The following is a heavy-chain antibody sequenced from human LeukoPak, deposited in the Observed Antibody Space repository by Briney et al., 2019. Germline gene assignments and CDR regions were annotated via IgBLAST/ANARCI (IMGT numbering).Heavy chain of an antibody. V-gene: IGHV3-48*03. D-gene: IGHD2-2*01. CDR1: GFPFSSYD. J-gene: IGHJ6*02. Sequence: GGPLRLSCAACGFPFSSYDMNWVREAPGKALEGVTYISSSGSTIYYADSVEGRYTLPRDNAKNSLYLQMNMQRTEDRAVYYGARDHGNTSYYYYYGMDVWGQGTTVTVSS. CDR2: ISSSGSTI. CDR3: ARDHGNTSYYYYYGMDV.